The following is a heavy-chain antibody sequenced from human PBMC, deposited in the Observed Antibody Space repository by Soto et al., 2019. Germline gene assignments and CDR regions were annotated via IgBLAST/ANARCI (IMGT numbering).Heavy chain of an antibody. J-gene: IGHJ4*02. Sequence: PGGSLRLSCTASGFTFSVYWMHWGRQVPGKGPEWVSRISDDGSRADYADSVKGRFTISRDNAKNTLYLEMHVLRADDTAVYYCTRGPRPSSVGTGAFWGQGTPVTVSS. D-gene: IGHD3-10*01. CDR2: ISDDGSRA. V-gene: IGHV3-74*01. CDR3: TRGPRPSSVGTGAF. CDR1: GFTFSVYW.